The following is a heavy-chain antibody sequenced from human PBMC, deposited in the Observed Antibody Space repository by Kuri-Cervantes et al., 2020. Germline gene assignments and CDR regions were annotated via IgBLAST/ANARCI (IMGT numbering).Heavy chain of an antibody. Sequence: GSLRLSCTVSGGSISSYYWSWIRQPPGKGLEWIGYIYYSGSTNYNPSLKSRVTISVDTSKNQFSLKLSSVTAADTAVYYCARTNDAFDIRGQGTMVTVSS. V-gene: IGHV4-59*01. CDR3: ARTNDAFDI. CDR1: GGSISSYY. CDR2: IYYSGST. J-gene: IGHJ3*02.